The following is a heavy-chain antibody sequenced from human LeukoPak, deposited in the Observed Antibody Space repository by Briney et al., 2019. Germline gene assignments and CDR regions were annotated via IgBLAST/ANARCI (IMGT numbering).Heavy chain of an antibody. CDR3: ATAVCGGGSCYDFDY. CDR1: GFTFSSHA. CDR2: ISSSSSYI. J-gene: IGHJ4*02. D-gene: IGHD2-15*01. V-gene: IGHV3-21*01. Sequence: GGSLRLSCAASGFTFSSHAMSWVRQAPGKGLEWVSSISSSSSYIYYADSVKGRFTISRDNAKNSLYLQMNSLRAEDTAVYYCATAVCGGGSCYDFDYWGQGTLVTVSS.